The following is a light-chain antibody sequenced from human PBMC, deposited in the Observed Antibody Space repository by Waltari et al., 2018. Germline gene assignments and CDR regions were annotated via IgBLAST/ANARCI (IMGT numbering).Light chain of an antibody. J-gene: IGLJ3*02. CDR3: ETGGHGTWV. Sequence: QLVLTQSPSASASLGASVKLTCTLSSGHSSNIIAWLQQRPERGPRYLMKVNSDGSHSKGDDIPDRFSGSSSGAERYLTISSLQSEDEADYYCETGGHGTWVFGGGTKRTVL. CDR2: VNSDGSH. V-gene: IGLV4-69*01. CDR1: SGHSSNI.